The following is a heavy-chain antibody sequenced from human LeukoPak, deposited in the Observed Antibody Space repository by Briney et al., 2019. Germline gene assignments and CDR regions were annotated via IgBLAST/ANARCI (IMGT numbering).Heavy chain of an antibody. CDR3: AKDSEQRSYYYGSGSPLKNYFDY. Sequence: GGSLRLSCAATGFTFSSYGMHWVRQAPGKGLEWVAVISYDGSNKYYADSVKGRFTISRDNSKNTLYLQMNSLRAEDTAVHYCAKDSEQRSYYYGSGSPLKNYFDYWGQGTLVTVSS. V-gene: IGHV3-30*18. CDR1: GFTFSSYG. D-gene: IGHD3-10*01. J-gene: IGHJ4*02. CDR2: ISYDGSNK.